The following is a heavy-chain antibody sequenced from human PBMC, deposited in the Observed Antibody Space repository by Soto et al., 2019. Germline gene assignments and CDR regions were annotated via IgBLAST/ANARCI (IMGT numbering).Heavy chain of an antibody. CDR1: GGSVSSGSYY. D-gene: IGHD3-9*01. CDR2: INHSGST. Sequence: SETLSLTCTVSGGSVSSGSYYWSWIRQPPGKGLEWIGEINHSGSTNYNPSLKSRVTISVDTSKNQFSLKLSSVTAADTAVYYCARGAVLRYFDWLNPWGQGTLVTVSS. J-gene: IGHJ5*02. CDR3: ARGAVLRYFDWLNP. V-gene: IGHV4-61*01.